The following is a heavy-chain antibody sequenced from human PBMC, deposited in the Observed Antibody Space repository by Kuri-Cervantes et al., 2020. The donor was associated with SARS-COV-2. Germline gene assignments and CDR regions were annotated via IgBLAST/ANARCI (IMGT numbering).Heavy chain of an antibody. CDR2: IIPVLGVV. D-gene: IGHD3-22*01. CDR1: GGTFSSYG. V-gene: IGHV1-69*10. J-gene: IGHJ6*02. CDR3: ARGGYYDSSGYYSLGDYYYYGMDV. Sequence: SVKVSCKAAGGTFSSYGITWVRQAPGQGLEWMGGIIPVLGVVNYAQKFQGRVAITADKSTSTAYIEVSGLRSEDTDVYYCARGGYYDSSGYYSLGDYYYYGMDVWGQGTTVTVSS.